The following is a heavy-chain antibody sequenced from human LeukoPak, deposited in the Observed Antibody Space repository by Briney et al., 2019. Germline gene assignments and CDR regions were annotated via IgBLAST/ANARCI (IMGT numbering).Heavy chain of an antibody. D-gene: IGHD5-24*01. CDR1: GGSISTSNYY. J-gene: IGHJ6*03. V-gene: IGHV4-39*07. Sequence: SETLSLTCSVSGGSISTSNYYWGWIRQPPGKGLEWIGNIFYSGSTYYSPSLKSRVTISVDMPNNQFSLKMSSVTAADTAVYYCARTGDGYNYYNYYYMDVWGKGTTVTVTS. CDR2: IFYSGST. CDR3: ARTGDGYNYYNYYYMDV.